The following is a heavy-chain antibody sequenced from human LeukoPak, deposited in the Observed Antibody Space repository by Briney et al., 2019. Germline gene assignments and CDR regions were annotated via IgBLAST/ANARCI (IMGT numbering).Heavy chain of an antibody. D-gene: IGHD6-13*01. CDR1: GYTFTELS. CDR2: FDPEDGET. Sequence: ASVKVSCKVSGYTFTELSMHWVRQAPGKGLEWMGGFDPEDGETIYAQKFQGRVTMTEDTSTDTAYMELSSLRSEDTAVYYCATGTIAAAGTFVDYWGQGTLVTVSS. J-gene: IGHJ4*02. V-gene: IGHV1-24*01. CDR3: ATGTIAAAGTFVDY.